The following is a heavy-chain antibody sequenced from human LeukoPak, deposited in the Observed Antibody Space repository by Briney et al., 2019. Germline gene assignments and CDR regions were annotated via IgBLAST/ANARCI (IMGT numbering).Heavy chain of an antibody. CDR2: INPSGGST. V-gene: IGHV1-46*01. CDR1: GYTFTSYY. J-gene: IGHJ6*02. CDR3: ARDRFVVVVAATSTSHDYYYGMDV. D-gene: IGHD2-15*01. Sequence: ASVKVSCKASGYTFTSYYMHWVRQAPGQGLEWMGIINPSGGSTSYAQKFQDRVTMTRDTSTSTVYMELSSLISEDTAVYYCARDRFVVVVAATSTSHDYYYGMDVWGQGTTVTVSS.